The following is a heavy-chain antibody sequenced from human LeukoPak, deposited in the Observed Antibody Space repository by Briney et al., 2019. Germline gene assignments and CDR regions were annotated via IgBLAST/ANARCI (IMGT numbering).Heavy chain of an antibody. D-gene: IGHD1-26*01. V-gene: IGHV1-46*01. J-gene: IGHJ4*02. CDR1: GYTFTSYY. Sequence: ASVKVSCKASGYTFTSYYMHWVRQAPGQGLEWMGIINPSGGSTSYAQKFQGRVTMTRDTSISTAYMELSRLRSDDTAVYYCARVGLRELRFWGQGTLVTVSS. CDR2: INPSGGST. CDR3: ARVGLRELRF.